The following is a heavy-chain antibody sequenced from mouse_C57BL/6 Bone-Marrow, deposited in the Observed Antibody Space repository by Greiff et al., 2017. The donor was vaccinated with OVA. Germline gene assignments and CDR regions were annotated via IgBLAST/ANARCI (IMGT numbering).Heavy chain of an antibody. Sequence: EVMLVESGGGLVQPGGSLSLSCAASGFTFTDYYMSWVRQPPGKALEWLGFIRNKANGYTTEYSASVKGRFTISRDNSQSILYLQMNALRAEDSATYYCARSYYFYAMDYWGQGTSVTVSS. CDR2: IRNKANGYTT. D-gene: IGHD2-10*01. CDR1: GFTFTDYY. V-gene: IGHV7-3*01. J-gene: IGHJ4*01. CDR3: ARSYYFYAMDY.